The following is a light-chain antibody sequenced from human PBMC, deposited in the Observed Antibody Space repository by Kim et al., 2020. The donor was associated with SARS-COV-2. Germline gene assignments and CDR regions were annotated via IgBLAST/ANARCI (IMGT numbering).Light chain of an antibody. CDR3: SSYTSSNTWV. CDR2: DVS. CDR1: SSDIGGYNY. Sequence: QSALTQPASVSGSPGQSITISCTGTSSDIGGYNYVSWYQQHPGKAPKLMIYDVSKRPSGVSNRFSGSKSGNTASLTISGLQAEEEADYYCSSYTSSNTWVFGGGTQLTVL. J-gene: IGLJ3*02. V-gene: IGLV2-14*03.